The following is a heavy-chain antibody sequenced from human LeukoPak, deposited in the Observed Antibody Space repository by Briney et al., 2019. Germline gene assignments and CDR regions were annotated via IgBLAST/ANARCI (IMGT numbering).Heavy chain of an antibody. J-gene: IGHJ4*02. V-gene: IGHV4-59*08. CDR1: GGSISSYY. CDR3: ARRTGDY. Sequence: SETLSLTCTVSGGSISSYYWSWIRQPPGKGLEWIGYIYYSGSTNYNPSLESRVTISVDTSKNQFSLKLSSVTAADTAVYYCARRTGDYWGQGTLVTVSS. CDR2: IYYSGST.